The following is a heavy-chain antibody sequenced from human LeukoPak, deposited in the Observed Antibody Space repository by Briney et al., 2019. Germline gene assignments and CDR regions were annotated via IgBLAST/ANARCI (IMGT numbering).Heavy chain of an antibody. CDR2: IYPGDSDT. D-gene: IGHD6-13*01. CDR1: GYSFTSYW. Sequence: GESLKISCKGSGYSFTSYWIGWVRQMPGKGLEWMGIIYPGDSDTRYSPSFQGQVTISADKSISTAYLQWSSLKASDTAMYYCATTNSPGGSSSWYGRDWGQGTLVTVSS. V-gene: IGHV5-51*01. CDR3: ATTNSPGGSSSWYGRD. J-gene: IGHJ4*02.